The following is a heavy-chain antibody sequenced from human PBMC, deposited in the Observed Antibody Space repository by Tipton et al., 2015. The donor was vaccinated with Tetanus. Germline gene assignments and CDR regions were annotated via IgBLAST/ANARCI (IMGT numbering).Heavy chain of an antibody. J-gene: IGHJ4*02. CDR1: GFIFSSYG. Sequence: SLRLSCAASGFIFSSYGIHWVRQAPGKGLEWLAVSWYDRTDKYYADSVKGRFTISRDNSKNTLYLQMNSLRAEDTALYYCAREADCSGGSCFSGDFDTWGQGTQVTVSS. CDR3: AREADCSGGSCFSGDFDT. CDR2: SWYDRTDK. V-gene: IGHV3-33*01. D-gene: IGHD2-15*01.